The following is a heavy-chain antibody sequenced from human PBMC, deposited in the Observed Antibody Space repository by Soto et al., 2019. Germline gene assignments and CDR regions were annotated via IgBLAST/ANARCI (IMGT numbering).Heavy chain of an antibody. J-gene: IGHJ6*02. CDR1: GFTFSDYY. CDR2: ISSSSSYT. CDR3: ARDGGDGYKHYGMDV. D-gene: IGHD5-12*01. V-gene: IGHV3-11*06. Sequence: GGSLILSCAASGFTFSDYYMSWIRQDPGKGLEWVSYISSSSSYTNYADSVKGRFTISRDNAKNSLYLQMNSLRAEDTAVYYCARDGGDGYKHYGMDVWGQGTTVNVSS.